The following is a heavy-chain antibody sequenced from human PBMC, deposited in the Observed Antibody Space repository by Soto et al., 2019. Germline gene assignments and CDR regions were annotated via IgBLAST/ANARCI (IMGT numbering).Heavy chain of an antibody. CDR2: IYYSEST. CDR3: ASRSSSAQGDYYGMDV. Sequence: SETLSLTCTVSGGSISSSSYYWGWIRQPPGKGLEWIGSIYYSESTYYNPSLRSRVTISVDTSKNQFSLKLSSVTAADTAVYYCASRSSSAQGDYYGMDVWGQGTTVTVSS. J-gene: IGHJ6*02. V-gene: IGHV4-39*01. D-gene: IGHD6-13*01. CDR1: GGSISSSSYY.